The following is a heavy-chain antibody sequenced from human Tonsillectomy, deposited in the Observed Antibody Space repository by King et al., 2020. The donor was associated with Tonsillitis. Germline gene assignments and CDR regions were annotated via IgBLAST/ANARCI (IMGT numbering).Heavy chain of an antibody. CDR2: IVSDSSSV. CDR1: GFTFNDYS. J-gene: IGHJ4*02. D-gene: IGHD6-13*01. V-gene: IGHV3-21*01. Sequence: VQLVESGGGLVKPGGSLRLSCAASGFTFNDYSMIWVRQAPGKGLEWVSTIVSDSSSVFYADSVKGRFTISRDNDKNSLYLQISSLRVEDTAVYYCAREDRSGNWYGYDHWGRGDLVTVSS. CDR3: AREDRSGNWYGYDH.